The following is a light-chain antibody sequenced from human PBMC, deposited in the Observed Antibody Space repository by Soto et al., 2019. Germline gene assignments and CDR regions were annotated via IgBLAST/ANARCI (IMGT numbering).Light chain of an antibody. J-gene: IGKJ1*01. CDR2: GAS. CDR3: QQYNNWPRT. Sequence: EILLTQSPATLSFSPGERATLSCRASQSVSSSYLAWYQQKPGQAPRLLIYGASTRATGIPARFSGSGSGTEFTLTISSLQSEDFAVYYCQQYNNWPRTFGQGTKVDIK. CDR1: QSVSSSY. V-gene: IGKV3-15*01.